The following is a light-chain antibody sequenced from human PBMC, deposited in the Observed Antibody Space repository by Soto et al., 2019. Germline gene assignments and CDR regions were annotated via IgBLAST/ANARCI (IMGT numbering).Light chain of an antibody. CDR1: GNDVGTYNY. CDR2: DVI. Sequence: QSALTQPRSVSGSPGQSVTISCTGTGNDVGTYNYVSWYQQHPGRPPKLMIYDVIKWPSGVPDRFSGSKSGTSASLAITGLQAEDEADYYCQSYDSSLSGVVFGGGTKLTVL. CDR3: QSYDSSLSGVV. V-gene: IGLV2-11*01. J-gene: IGLJ2*01.